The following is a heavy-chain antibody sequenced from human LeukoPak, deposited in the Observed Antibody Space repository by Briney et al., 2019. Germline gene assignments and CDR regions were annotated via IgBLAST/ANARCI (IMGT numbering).Heavy chain of an antibody. Sequence: SETLSLTCTVSGGSISSSSYYWGWIRQPPGKGLEWIGSIYYSGSTYYNPSLKSRVTISVDTSKNQFSLKLSSVTAADTAVYYCARDYCSLDYWGQGTLVTVSS. V-gene: IGHV4-39*01. CDR2: IYYSGST. D-gene: IGHD2-15*01. CDR3: ARDYCSLDY. CDR1: GGSISSSSYY. J-gene: IGHJ4*02.